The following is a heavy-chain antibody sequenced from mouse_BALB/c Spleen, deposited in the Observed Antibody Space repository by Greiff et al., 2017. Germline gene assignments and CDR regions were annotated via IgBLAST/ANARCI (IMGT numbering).Heavy chain of an antibody. CDR2: IDPANGNT. J-gene: IGHJ3*01. CDR1: GFNIKDTY. CDR3: ARGGYDYDGGFAY. Sequence: EVKLQESGAELVKPGASVKLSCTASGFNIKDTYMHWVKQRPEQGLEWIGRIDPANGNTKYDPKFQGKATITADTSSNTAYLQLSSLTSEDTAVYYCARGGYDYDGGFAYWGQGTLVTVSA. D-gene: IGHD2-4*01. V-gene: IGHV14-3*02.